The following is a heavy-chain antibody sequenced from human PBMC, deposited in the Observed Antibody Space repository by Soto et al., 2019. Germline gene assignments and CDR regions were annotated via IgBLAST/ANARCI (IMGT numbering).Heavy chain of an antibody. CDR3: ARVRSVDTCFGVVIEELNWFYL. J-gene: IGHJ5*02. CDR1: GGSISSGGYY. Sequence: SETLSLTCTVSGGSISSGGYYWSWIRQHPGKGLEWIGYIYYSGSTYYNPSLKSRVTISVDTSKNQFSLKLSSVTAADTAVYYCARVRSVDTCFGVVIEELNWFYLWGQGTLVPVSS. D-gene: IGHD3-3*01. V-gene: IGHV4-31*03. CDR2: IYYSGST.